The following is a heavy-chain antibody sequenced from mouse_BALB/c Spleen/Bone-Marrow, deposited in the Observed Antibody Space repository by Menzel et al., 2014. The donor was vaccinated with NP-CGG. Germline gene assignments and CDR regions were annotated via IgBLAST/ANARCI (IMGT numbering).Heavy chain of an antibody. CDR2: INPYTSDA. CDR3: RRSVYGSFDS. CDR1: GYSFTGYL. D-gene: IGHD2-1*01. Sequence: VQLQQPGPELVKPGSSVKISCKASGYSFTGYLMNWVKQSHGKSLEWIGRINPYTSDAFYNPMFQGKATLTVDNTSSTAHMDLMSLTSEDSADYYCRRSVYGSFDSWGQGPTLTVSS. V-gene: IGHV1-37*01. J-gene: IGHJ2*01.